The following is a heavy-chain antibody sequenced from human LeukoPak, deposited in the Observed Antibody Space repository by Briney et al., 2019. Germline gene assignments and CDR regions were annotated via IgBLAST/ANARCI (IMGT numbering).Heavy chain of an antibody. CDR1: GFTFSNAW. Sequence: GGSLRLSCAASGFTFSNAWMNWVRQAPGKGLEWVGRIKSKTDGGTTDYAAPVKGRFTISRDDSKNTLYLQMNSLKTEDTAMYYCTTDGGDGYNYGSDYWGQGTLVTVSS. CDR3: TTDGGDGYNYGSDY. V-gene: IGHV3-15*07. J-gene: IGHJ4*02. D-gene: IGHD5-24*01. CDR2: IKSKTDGGTT.